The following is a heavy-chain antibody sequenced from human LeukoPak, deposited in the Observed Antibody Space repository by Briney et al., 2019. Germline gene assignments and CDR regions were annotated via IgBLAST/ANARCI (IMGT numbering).Heavy chain of an antibody. CDR1: GGTFSTYV. Sequence: ASVKVSCKASGGTFSTYVISWVRQAPGQGLEWMGWINPNSGGTNYAQKFQGRVTMTRDTSISTAYMELSSLRSDDTAVYYCARGGYSGTEKPNDYWGQGTLVTVSS. CDR3: ARGGYSGTEKPNDY. V-gene: IGHV1-2*02. CDR2: INPNSGGT. J-gene: IGHJ4*02. D-gene: IGHD1-26*01.